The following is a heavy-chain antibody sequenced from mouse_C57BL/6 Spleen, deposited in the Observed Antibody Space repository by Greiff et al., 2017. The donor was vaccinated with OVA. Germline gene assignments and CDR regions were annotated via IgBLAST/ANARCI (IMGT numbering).Heavy chain of an antibody. V-gene: IGHV5-4*03. D-gene: IGHD2-1*01. CDR2: ISDGGSYT. J-gene: IGHJ3*01. CDR1: GFTFSSYA. Sequence: EVKLVESGGGLVKPGGSLKLSCAASGFTFSSYAMSWVRQTPEKRLEWVATISDGGSYTYYPDNVKGRFTISRDNAKNNLYLQMSHLKSEDTAMYYCARVYYGNYEGFAYWGQGTLVTVSA. CDR3: ARVYYGNYEGFAY.